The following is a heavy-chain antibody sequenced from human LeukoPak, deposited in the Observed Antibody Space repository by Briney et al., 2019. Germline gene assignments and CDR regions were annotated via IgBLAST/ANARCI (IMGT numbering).Heavy chain of an antibody. Sequence: SETLSLTCTVSGGSISSYYWSWIRQPPGKGLKWIGYIYYSGSTNYNPSLKSRVTISVDTSKNQFSLKLSSVTAADTAVYYCATLGVRFGERWFDPWGQGTLVTVSS. V-gene: IGHV4-59*01. CDR3: ATLGVRFGERWFDP. J-gene: IGHJ5*02. D-gene: IGHD3-10*01. CDR1: GGSISSYY. CDR2: IYYSGST.